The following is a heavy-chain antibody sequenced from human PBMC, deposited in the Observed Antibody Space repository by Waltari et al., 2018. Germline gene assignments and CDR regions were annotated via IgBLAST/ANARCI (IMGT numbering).Heavy chain of an antibody. CDR2: IIPIFGTA. J-gene: IGHJ2*01. V-gene: IGHV1-69*14. CDR3: ARERGDSSGWYGYFDL. D-gene: IGHD6-19*01. CDR1: GGTFSSYA. Sequence: QVQLVQSGAEVKKPGSSVKVSCKASGGTFSSYAISWVRQAPGQGLEWMGGIIPIFGTANYAQKCQGRVTITADKSTSTAYMELSSLRSEDTAVYYCARERGDSSGWYGYFDLWGRGTLVTVSS.